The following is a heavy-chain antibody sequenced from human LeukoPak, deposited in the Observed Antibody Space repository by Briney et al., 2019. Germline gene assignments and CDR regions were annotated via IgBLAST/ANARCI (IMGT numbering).Heavy chain of an antibody. CDR3: ARQHYGFLFDY. J-gene: IGHJ4*02. V-gene: IGHV4-34*01. D-gene: IGHD4-17*01. CDR2: INHSGST. Sequence: SETLSLTCAVYGGSFSGYYWSWIRQPPGKGLEWIGEINHSGSTNYNPSLKSRVTISVDTSKNQFSLKLSSVTAADTAVYYCARQHYGFLFDYWGQGTLVTVSS. CDR1: GGSFSGYY.